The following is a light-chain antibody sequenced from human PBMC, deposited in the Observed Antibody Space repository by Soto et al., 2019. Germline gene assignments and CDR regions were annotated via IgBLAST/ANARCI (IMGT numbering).Light chain of an antibody. V-gene: IGLV1-51*01. CDR1: SSNIENNY. CDR2: DND. J-gene: IGLJ1*01. CDR3: GTWDSSLSGYV. Sequence: QSALTQPPSASAAPGQKVTISCSGTSSNIENNYVSWYQHLPGTAPKLLIYDNDKRPSGIPDRFSASKSGTSATLGITGLQTGDEADYYCGTWDSSLSGYVFGTGTKVTVL.